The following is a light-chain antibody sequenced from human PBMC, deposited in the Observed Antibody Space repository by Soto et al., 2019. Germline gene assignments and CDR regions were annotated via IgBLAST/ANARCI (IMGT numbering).Light chain of an antibody. Sequence: QSVLTQPPSVSGAPGQRVTISCIGTSSNIGAGYQLHWYRHLPGTAPKLPIYGNNNRPSGVPDRFSGSKSGTSASLAISGLQPGDEADYYCQSYDRVLSGVIFGGGTKLTVL. V-gene: IGLV1-40*01. J-gene: IGLJ2*01. CDR1: SSNIGAGYQ. CDR2: GNN. CDR3: QSYDRVLSGVI.